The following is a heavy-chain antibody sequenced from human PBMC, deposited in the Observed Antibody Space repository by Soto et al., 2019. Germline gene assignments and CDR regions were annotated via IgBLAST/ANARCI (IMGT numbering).Heavy chain of an antibody. Sequence: GGSLRPSCPVSGFLFSNYLVDWVRQAPGKGLEWVSYVSEDSGTMHHSASVKGRFTISRDNAKNSLYLQMKSLRSEDTAVYFCVKEYCAGGACSDALDLWGQGALVTVSS. D-gene: IGHD2-21*01. CDR2: VSEDSGTM. J-gene: IGHJ3*01. V-gene: IGHV3-48*03. CDR3: VKEYCAGGACSDALDL. CDR1: GFLFSNYL.